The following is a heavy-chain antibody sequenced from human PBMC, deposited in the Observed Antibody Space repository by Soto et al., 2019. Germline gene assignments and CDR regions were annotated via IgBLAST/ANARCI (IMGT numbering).Heavy chain of an antibody. D-gene: IGHD2-21*02. CDR2: IYHSGST. J-gene: IGHJ5*02. CDR1: GGSISSGGYS. V-gene: IGHV4-30-2*01. CDR3: ARAVGGDDWFDP. Sequence: SETLSLTCAVSGGSISSGGYSWSWIRQPPGKGLEWIGYIYHSGSTYYNPSLKSRVTISVDRSKNQFSLKLSSVTAADTAVYYCARAVGGDDWFDPWGQGTLVTVSS.